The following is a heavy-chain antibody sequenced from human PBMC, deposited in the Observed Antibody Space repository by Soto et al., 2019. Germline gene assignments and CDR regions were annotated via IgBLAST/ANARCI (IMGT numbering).Heavy chain of an antibody. CDR1: GYTFSNFW. Sequence: PGESLKISCQCSGYTFSNFWIAWVGQLPGKGLEWMGIIYPGDYETRYSPSFHGKVTISADRPIGTAYLQWSSLEASDSAFYFCARSPRSSPYFDYWGQGALVTVSS. J-gene: IGHJ4*02. CDR2: IYPGDYET. D-gene: IGHD6-13*01. V-gene: IGHV5-51*04. CDR3: ARSPRSSPYFDY.